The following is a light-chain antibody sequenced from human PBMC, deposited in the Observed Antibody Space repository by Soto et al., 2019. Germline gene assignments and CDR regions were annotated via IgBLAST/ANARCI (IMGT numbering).Light chain of an antibody. J-gene: IGLJ2*01. Sequence: QSALTQPASVSGSPGQSITISCSGTSSDVGGYNYVSWYQQHPGKAPKLMIYDVSKRPSGVSNRFSGSKSGNTASLTISGLQAEDAADYYCNSYTSSSAPVVFGGGTKLTVL. V-gene: IGLV2-14*01. CDR3: NSYTSSSAPVV. CDR1: SSDVGGYNY. CDR2: DVS.